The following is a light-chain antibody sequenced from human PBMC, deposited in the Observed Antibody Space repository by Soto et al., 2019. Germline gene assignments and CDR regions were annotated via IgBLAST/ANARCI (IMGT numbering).Light chain of an antibody. CDR1: ALTKQY. J-gene: IGLJ1*01. Sequence: SYELTRPPSVSVSPGQTARITCSGDALTKQYAYWYQQKSGQAPVLLMNKDTERPAGIPERFSGSSSGTTVTLTISGVQAEDEADYYCQTSDSGGTYVFGRRTKVTVL. V-gene: IGLV3-25*02. CDR2: KDT. CDR3: QTSDSGGTYV.